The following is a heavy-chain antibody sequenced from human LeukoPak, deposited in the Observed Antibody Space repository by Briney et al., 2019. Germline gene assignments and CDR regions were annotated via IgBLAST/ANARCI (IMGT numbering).Heavy chain of an antibody. CDR1: GGSISSYY. Sequence: SETLSLTCTVSGGSISSYYWSWIRQPPGKGLEWIGEINHSGSTNYNPSLKSRVTISVDTSKNQFSLKLSSVTAADTAVYYCARRGIVVVTAIQGFDYWGQGTLVTVSS. J-gene: IGHJ4*02. CDR2: INHSGST. V-gene: IGHV4-34*01. CDR3: ARRGIVVVTAIQGFDY. D-gene: IGHD2-21*02.